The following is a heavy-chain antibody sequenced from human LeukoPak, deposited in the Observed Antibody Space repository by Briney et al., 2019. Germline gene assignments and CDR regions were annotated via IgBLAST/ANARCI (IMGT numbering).Heavy chain of an antibody. Sequence: PSETLSLTCTVSGGSISSTNYYWGWIRPPPGPGLEWIGSSYYSGSTYYNPVLKSRLTISVDTSKNQFSQKLSSVTAADTAVYYCAIHPGDYCDYMDVWGKGTTVTVSS. CDR2: SYYSGST. J-gene: IGHJ6*03. CDR1: GGSISSTNYY. CDR3: AIHPGDYCDYMDV. D-gene: IGHD4-17*01. V-gene: IGHV4-39*01.